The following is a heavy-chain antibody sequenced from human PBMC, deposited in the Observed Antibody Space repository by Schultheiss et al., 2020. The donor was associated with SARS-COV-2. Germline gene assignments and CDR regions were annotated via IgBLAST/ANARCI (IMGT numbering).Heavy chain of an antibody. D-gene: IGHD3-10*01. CDR1: GGSISSSSYY. CDR3: ARGLGYYGSTTKGDY. Sequence: SQTLSLTCTVSGGSISSSSYYWGWIRQPPGKGLEWIGSIYYSGSTNYNPSLKSRVTISVDPSKNQFSLKLSSVTAADTAVYYCARGLGYYGSTTKGDYWAQGTLVTVSS. CDR2: IYYSGST. V-gene: IGHV4-39*07. J-gene: IGHJ4*02.